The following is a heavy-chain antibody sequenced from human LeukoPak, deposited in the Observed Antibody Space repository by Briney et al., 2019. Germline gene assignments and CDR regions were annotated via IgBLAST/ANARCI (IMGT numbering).Heavy chain of an antibody. J-gene: IGHJ4*02. Sequence: GGSLRLSCAASGFTFSSYSMNWVRQAPGKGLEWVSSISSSSSYIYHADSVKGRFTISRDNAKNSLYLQMNSLRAEDTAVYYCARAGVATGKWGQGTLVTVSS. V-gene: IGHV3-21*01. CDR1: GFTFSSYS. CDR3: ARAGVATGK. CDR2: ISSSSSYI. D-gene: IGHD5-12*01.